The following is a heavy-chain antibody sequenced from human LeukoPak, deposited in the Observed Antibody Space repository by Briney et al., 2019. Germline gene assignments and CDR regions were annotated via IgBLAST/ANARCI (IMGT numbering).Heavy chain of an antibody. Sequence: GGSLRLSCAASGFTFSSYGMSWVRQAPGKGLEWVSGINWNGGSTGYADSVKGRFTISRDNAKNSLYLQMNSLRAEDTALYYCARLGYYYDSSGYIQIANYYYYYMDVWGKGTTVTVSS. D-gene: IGHD3-22*01. CDR1: GFTFSSYG. V-gene: IGHV3-20*04. CDR2: INWNGGST. CDR3: ARLGYYYDSSGYIQIANYYYYYMDV. J-gene: IGHJ6*03.